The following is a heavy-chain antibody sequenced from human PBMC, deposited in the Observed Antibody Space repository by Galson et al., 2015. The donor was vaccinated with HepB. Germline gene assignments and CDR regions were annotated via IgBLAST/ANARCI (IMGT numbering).Heavy chain of an antibody. Sequence: SLRLSCAASGFTFSSYGMHWVRQAPGKGLEWVAVIWYDGSNKYYADSVKGRFTISRDNSKNTLYLQMNSLRAEDTAVYYCARDRGSSGYYRWYYYGMDVWGQGTTVTVSS. D-gene: IGHD3-22*01. J-gene: IGHJ6*02. V-gene: IGHV3-33*08. CDR1: GFTFSSYG. CDR3: ARDRGSSGYYRWYYYGMDV. CDR2: IWYDGSNK.